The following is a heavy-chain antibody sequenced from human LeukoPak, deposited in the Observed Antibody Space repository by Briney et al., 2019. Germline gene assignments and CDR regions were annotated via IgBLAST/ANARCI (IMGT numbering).Heavy chain of an antibody. CDR3: ARDPRSGSYPDY. Sequence: GASVKVSCKAFGYTFTSNYMHWVRQAPGQGPEWMGVISPSGGSTTYAQKFQGRVTLTRDMSTSTDYLELSSLRSEDTAVYYCARDPRSGSYPDYWGQGTLVTVSS. V-gene: IGHV1-46*01. CDR1: GYTFTSNY. CDR2: ISPSGGST. D-gene: IGHD1-26*01. J-gene: IGHJ4*02.